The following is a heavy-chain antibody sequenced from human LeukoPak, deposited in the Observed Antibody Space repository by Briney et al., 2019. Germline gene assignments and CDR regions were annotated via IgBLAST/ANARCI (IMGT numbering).Heavy chain of an antibody. CDR3: ARDYRGYSGYDHLAY. CDR2: ISYDGSNK. D-gene: IGHD5-12*01. CDR1: GFTFSSYA. J-gene: IGHJ4*02. V-gene: IGHV3-30*04. Sequence: GGSLRLSCAASGFTFSSYAMHWVRQAPGKGLEWVAVISYDGSNKYYADSVKGRFTISRDNSKNTLYLQMNSLRAVDTAVYYCARDYRGYSGYDHLAYWGQGTLVTVSS.